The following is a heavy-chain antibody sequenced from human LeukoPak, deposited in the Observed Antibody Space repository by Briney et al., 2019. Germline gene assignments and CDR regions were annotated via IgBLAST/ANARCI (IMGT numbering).Heavy chain of an antibody. CDR3: ARGERNARSTSCYGY. CDR2: INPNSGGT. CDR1: GGTFSSYA. D-gene: IGHD2-2*01. V-gene: IGHV1-2*02. Sequence: GASVKVSCKASGGTFSSYAISWVRQAPGQGLEWMGWINPNSGGTNYAQKFQGRVTMTRDTSISTAYMELSRLRSDDTAVYYCARGERNARSTSCYGYWGQGTLVTVSS. J-gene: IGHJ4*02.